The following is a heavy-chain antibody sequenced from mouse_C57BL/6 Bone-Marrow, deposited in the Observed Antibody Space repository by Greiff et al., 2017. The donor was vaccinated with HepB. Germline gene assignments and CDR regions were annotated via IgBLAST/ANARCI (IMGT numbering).Heavy chain of an antibody. CDR1: GYSFTGYY. CDR3: ARNYGPHFDY. Sequence: VQLQQSGPELVKPGASVKISCKASGYSFTGYYMNWVKQSPEKSLEWIGEINPSTGGTTYNQKFKAKATLTVDKSSSTAYMQLKSLTSEDSAVYYCARNYGPHFDYWGQGTTLTVSS. CDR2: INPSTGGT. J-gene: IGHJ2*01. V-gene: IGHV1-42*01. D-gene: IGHD1-2*01.